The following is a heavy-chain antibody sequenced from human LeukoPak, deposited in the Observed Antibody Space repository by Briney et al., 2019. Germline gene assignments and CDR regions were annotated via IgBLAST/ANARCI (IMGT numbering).Heavy chain of an antibody. CDR2: ISSSSSYI. Sequence: GGSLRLSCVASGFSFSSYSMNWVRQAPGKGLEWVSSISSSSSYIYYADSVKGRFTISRDNAKNSLYLQMNSLRAEDTAVYYCARVKRSQTPDYWGQGTLVTVSS. CDR1: GFSFSSYS. D-gene: IGHD1-26*01. CDR3: ARVKRSQTPDY. J-gene: IGHJ4*02. V-gene: IGHV3-21*01.